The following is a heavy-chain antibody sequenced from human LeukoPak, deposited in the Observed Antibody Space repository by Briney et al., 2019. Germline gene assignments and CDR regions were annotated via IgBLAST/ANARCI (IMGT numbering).Heavy chain of an antibody. Sequence: ASVKVSCKASGYTFTSYGISWVRQAPGQGLEWMGWISAYNGNTNYAQKLQGRVTMTTDTSTSTAYMELRSLRSDDTAVYYCATGQTTVATFNYYGMDVWGQGTTVTVSS. J-gene: IGHJ6*02. V-gene: IGHV1-18*01. D-gene: IGHD4-17*01. CDR3: ATGQTTVATFNYYGMDV. CDR2: ISAYNGNT. CDR1: GYTFTSYG.